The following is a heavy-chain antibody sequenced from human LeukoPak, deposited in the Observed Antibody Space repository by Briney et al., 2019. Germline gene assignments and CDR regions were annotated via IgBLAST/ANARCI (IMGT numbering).Heavy chain of an antibody. Sequence: SETLSLTCTVSSGSIGTYYWSWIRQPAGKGLEWIGRIYSTGSANYNPSLKSRVTMSLDTSKNQFSLRLSSVTAADTAVYYCARLRFLGFTPYYYYYMDVWGKGTTVTVSS. V-gene: IGHV4-4*07. D-gene: IGHD3-3*01. CDR1: SGSIGTYY. CDR3: ARLRFLGFTPYYYYYMDV. J-gene: IGHJ6*03. CDR2: IYSTGSA.